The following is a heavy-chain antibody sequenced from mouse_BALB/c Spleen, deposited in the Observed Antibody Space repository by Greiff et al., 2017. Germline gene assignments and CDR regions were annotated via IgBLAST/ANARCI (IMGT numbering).Heavy chain of an antibody. D-gene: IGHD2-3*01. CDR2: ISSGSSTN. J-gene: IGHJ4*01. V-gene: IGHV5-17*02. CDR3: ARDGNGYYGYAMDY. CDR1: GFTFSSFG. Sequence: EVMLVESGGGLVQPGGSRKLSCAASGFTFSSFGMYWVRQAPEKGLEWVAYISSGSSTNYYADTVKGRFTISRDNPKNTLFLQMTSLRSEDTAMYYCARDGNGYYGYAMDYWGQGTSVTVSS.